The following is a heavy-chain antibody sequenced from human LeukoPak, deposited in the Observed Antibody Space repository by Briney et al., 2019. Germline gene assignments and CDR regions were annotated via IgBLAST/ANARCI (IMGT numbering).Heavy chain of an antibody. Sequence: PSETLSLTCTVSGYSISSGYYWGWIRQPPGKGLEWIASIYHSGSTYCNPSLKSRVNISVDTSKNHFSLKLNSVTAADTAVYFCARAFNWNYWFDPWGQGAQVTVSP. J-gene: IGHJ5*02. D-gene: IGHD1-1*01. CDR3: ARAFNWNYWFDP. CDR2: IYHSGST. CDR1: GYSISSGYY. V-gene: IGHV4-38-2*02.